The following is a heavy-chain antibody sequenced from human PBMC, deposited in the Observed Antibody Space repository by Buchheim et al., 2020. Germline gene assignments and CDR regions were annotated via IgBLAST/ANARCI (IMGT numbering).Heavy chain of an antibody. CDR2: IYDSAST. CDR1: GDSISSGGHY. D-gene: IGHD2-15*01. Sequence: QVQLQESGPGLVTPSQTLSLTCTVSGDSISSGGHYWSWIRQRPGEGLEWIGYIYDSASTYYNPSLQSRVTMSLDTSNNQFSLKLTSVTVADTAVYYCASGGSLPFDYWGQGTL. CDR3: ASGGSLPFDY. J-gene: IGHJ4*02. V-gene: IGHV4-31*03.